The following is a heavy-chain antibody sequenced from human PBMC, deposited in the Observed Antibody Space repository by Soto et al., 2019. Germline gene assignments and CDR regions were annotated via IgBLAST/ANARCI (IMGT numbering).Heavy chain of an antibody. Sequence: WETLSLTCTVSGGSISSYYWSWIRQPPGKGLEWIGYIYYSGSTNYNPSLKSRVTISVDTSKNQFSLKLISVTAADTAVYYCARVSGYYYDSSGYDYWGQGTLVTVSS. CDR1: GGSISSYY. J-gene: IGHJ4*02. V-gene: IGHV4-59*01. CDR2: IYYSGST. D-gene: IGHD3-22*01. CDR3: ARVSGYYYDSSGYDY.